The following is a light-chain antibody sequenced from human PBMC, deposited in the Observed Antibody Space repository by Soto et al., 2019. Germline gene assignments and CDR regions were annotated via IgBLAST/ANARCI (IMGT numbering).Light chain of an antibody. V-gene: IGKV1-5*03. Sequence: DIQMTQSPSTLSASVGDRVTITCRASQSISSCLAWYQQKPGKATKLLIYNASSLESGVPSRFSGSGAGTVFTLTISSLQPDDFATYYCQPYTSYPIHFGHGTRLETK. CDR3: QPYTSYPIH. J-gene: IGKJ5*01. CDR1: QSISSC. CDR2: NAS.